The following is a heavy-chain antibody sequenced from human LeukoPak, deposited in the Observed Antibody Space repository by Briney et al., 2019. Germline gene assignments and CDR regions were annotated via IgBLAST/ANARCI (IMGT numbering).Heavy chain of an antibody. J-gene: IGHJ6*02. D-gene: IGHD3-3*01. V-gene: IGHV3-66*01. CDR2: IYSGGST. CDR3: ARFTIFGVAPYGMDV. CDR1: GFTVSSNY. Sequence: GGSLRLSCAASGFTVSSNYMSWVRQAPGKGLEWVSVIYSGGSTYYADSVKGRFTISRDNSKNTLYLQMNSLRAEDTAVYYCARFTIFGVAPYGMDVWGQGTTVTVSS.